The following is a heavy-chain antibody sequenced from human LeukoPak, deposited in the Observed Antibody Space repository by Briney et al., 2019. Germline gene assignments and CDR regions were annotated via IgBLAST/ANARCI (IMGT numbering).Heavy chain of an antibody. J-gene: IGHJ3*02. V-gene: IGHV4-31*03. D-gene: IGHD3-3*02. CDR3: AREGVLGAFDI. Sequence: SETLSLTCTVSGGSISSGGYYWRWIRQHTGKGLEWIGYIYYSGSTYYNPSLKSRVTISVDTSKNQFSLKLSSVTAADTAVYYCAREGVLGAFDIWGQGTMVTVSS. CDR1: GGSISSGGYY. CDR2: IYYSGST.